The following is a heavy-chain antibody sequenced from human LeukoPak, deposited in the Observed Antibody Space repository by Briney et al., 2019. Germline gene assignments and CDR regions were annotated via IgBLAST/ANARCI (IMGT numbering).Heavy chain of an antibody. J-gene: IGHJ4*02. D-gene: IGHD5-12*01. V-gene: IGHV4-38-2*02. Sequence: PSETLSLTCTVSGYSMSSGFYWGWIRQSPGKGLEWIGSVHHSGPTFYNPSLKSRVTISADTSKNQFSLKLSSVTAADTAVYYCARLGVATITAIPDWGQGTLVTVSS. CDR3: ARLGVATITAIPD. CDR2: VHHSGPT. CDR1: GYSMSSGFY.